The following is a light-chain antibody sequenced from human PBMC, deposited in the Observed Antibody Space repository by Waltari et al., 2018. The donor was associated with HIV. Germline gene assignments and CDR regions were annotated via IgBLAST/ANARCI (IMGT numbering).Light chain of an antibody. Sequence: ENVLTQSPGTLSLSPGERATLSCRARKSVSSTYLSWYQQKPGQAPRLLIFSASKRATGIPSRFSGSGSETDFTLTISSLQPEDYATYHCQQANSFPYTFGQGTKVDIE. V-gene: IGKV3-20*02. J-gene: IGKJ2*01. CDR3: QQANSFPYT. CDR2: SAS. CDR1: KSVSSTY.